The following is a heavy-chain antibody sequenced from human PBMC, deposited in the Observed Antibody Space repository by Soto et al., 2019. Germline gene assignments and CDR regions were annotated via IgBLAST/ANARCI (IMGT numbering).Heavy chain of an antibody. Sequence: QVQLVQSGPEVKKPGASVKVSCKTSGYTFTSYGITWVRQAPGQGLDWMGWITTDKGKTTYAQKFQGRVTMTTDISTSTAYMELRSLRSDDTAVYYCATRSPAFAYWGQGTLFTVSS. J-gene: IGHJ4*02. CDR2: ITTDKGKT. CDR1: GYTFTSYG. CDR3: ATRSPAFAY. V-gene: IGHV1-18*01.